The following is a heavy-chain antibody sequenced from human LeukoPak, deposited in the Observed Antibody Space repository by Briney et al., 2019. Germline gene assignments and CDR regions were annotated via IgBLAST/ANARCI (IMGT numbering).Heavy chain of an antibody. CDR1: GYSFTSYW. Sequence: GESLKISCKGSGYSFTSYWIGWVRQMPGKGLEWMGIIYPGDSDTRYSPSFQGQVTISADKSISTAYLQWSSLKASDTAMYYCARHIGDSSSWYEDSYYYYGMDVWGQGTTVTVSS. CDR3: ARHIGDSSSWYEDSYYYYGMDV. J-gene: IGHJ6*02. D-gene: IGHD6-13*01. V-gene: IGHV5-51*01. CDR2: IYPGDSDT.